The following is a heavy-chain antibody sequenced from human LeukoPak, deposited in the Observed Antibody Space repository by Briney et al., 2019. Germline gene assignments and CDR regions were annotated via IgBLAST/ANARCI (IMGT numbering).Heavy chain of an antibody. CDR3: ASDNYYDSSGYYY. J-gene: IGHJ4*02. CDR1: GFTVSSNY. V-gene: IGHV3-66*01. Sequence: PGGSLRLSCAASGFTVSSNYMSWVRQAPGKGLEWVSVIYSGGSTYYADSVKGRFTISRDNSKNTLCLQMNSLRAEDTAVYYCASDNYYDSSGYYYWGQGTLVTVSS. CDR2: IYSGGST. D-gene: IGHD3-22*01.